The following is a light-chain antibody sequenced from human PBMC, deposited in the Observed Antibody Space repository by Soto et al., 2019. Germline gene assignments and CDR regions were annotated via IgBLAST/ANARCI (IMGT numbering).Light chain of an antibody. Sequence: DIQMTQSPSSLSASVGDRVTITCRASQSISSYLNWYQQKPGKAPKLLIYAASSLQSGVPSRFSGSGSGTEFTLTISSLQPDDFAVYYCQQYGSSDTFGQGTKV. CDR3: QQYGSSDT. J-gene: IGKJ1*01. V-gene: IGKV1-39*01. CDR1: QSISSY. CDR2: AAS.